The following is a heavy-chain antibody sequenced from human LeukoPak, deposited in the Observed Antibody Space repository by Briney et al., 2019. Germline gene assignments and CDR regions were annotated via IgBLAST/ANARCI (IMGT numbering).Heavy chain of an antibody. CDR2: IYTSGST. V-gene: IGHV4-61*02. D-gene: IGHD2-21*02. J-gene: IGHJ4*02. Sequence: PSETLSLTCTVSDGSISSGSYYWSWIRQPAGKGLEWIWRIYTSGSTNYNPSLKSRVTISVDTSKNQFSLKLSSVTAADTAAYYCARGREYYCGGDCYSSPSFDYWGQGTLVTVSS. CDR3: ARGREYYCGGDCYSSPSFDY. CDR1: DGSISSGSYY.